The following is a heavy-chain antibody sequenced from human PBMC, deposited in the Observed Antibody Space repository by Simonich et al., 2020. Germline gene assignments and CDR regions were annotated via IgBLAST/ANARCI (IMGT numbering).Heavy chain of an antibody. J-gene: IGHJ4*02. CDR1: GYTFTCYY. D-gene: IGHD1-26*01. CDR2: INPNSGGT. V-gene: IGHV1-2*02. Sequence: QVQLVQSGAEVKKPGASVKVSCKASGYTFTCYYMHWVRQAPGQGLGWMGWINPNSGGTNYDQKFQGRVTMTRDTSISTAYMELSRLRSDDTAVYYCARDRGGSYYDYWGQGTLVTVSS. CDR3: ARDRGGSYYDY.